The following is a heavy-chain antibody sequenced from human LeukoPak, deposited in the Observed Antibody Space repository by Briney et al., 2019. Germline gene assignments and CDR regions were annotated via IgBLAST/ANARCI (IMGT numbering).Heavy chain of an antibody. V-gene: IGHV1-18*04. J-gene: IGHJ4*02. CDR3: ARADSYALFDY. CDR2: ISAYNGNT. CDR1: GYTFTGYY. D-gene: IGHD5-18*01. Sequence: ASVKVSCKASGYTFTGYYMHWVRQAPGQGLEWMGWISAYNGNTNYAQKLQGRVTMTTDTSTSTAYMELRSLRSDDTAVYYCARADSYALFDYWGQGTLVTVSS.